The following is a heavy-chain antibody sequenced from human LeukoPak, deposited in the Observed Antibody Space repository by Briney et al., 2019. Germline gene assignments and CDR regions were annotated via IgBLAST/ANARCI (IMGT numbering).Heavy chain of an antibody. J-gene: IGHJ4*02. CDR1: GYTFTSYD. CDR2: INPSGGST. CDR3: AAYVGARDVDY. D-gene: IGHD2-21*01. V-gene: IGHV1-46*01. Sequence: ASVKVSCKASGYTFTSYDINWVRQAPGQGLEWMGIINPSGGSTSYAQKFQGRVTMTRDTSTSTVYMELSSLRSEDTAVYYCAAYVGARDVDYWGQGTLVTVSS.